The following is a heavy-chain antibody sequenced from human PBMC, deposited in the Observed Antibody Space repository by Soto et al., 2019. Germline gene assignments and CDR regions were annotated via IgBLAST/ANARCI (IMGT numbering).Heavy chain of an antibody. J-gene: IGHJ5*02. CDR1: GGSFSGNY. CDR2: INHSGST. V-gene: IGHV4-34*01. D-gene: IGHD2-15*01. Sequence: SETLSLTCAVYGGSFSGNYWSWIRQPPGNGLEWIGEINHSGSTNYNPSLKSRVTISVDTSKNQFSLKLSSVTAADTAVYYCARGSSDIVVVVAADNWFDPWGQGTLVTVSS. CDR3: ARGSSDIVVVVAADNWFDP.